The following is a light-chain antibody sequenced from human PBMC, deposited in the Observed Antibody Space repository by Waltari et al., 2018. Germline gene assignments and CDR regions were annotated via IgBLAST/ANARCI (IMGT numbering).Light chain of an antibody. Sequence: QPALTQPASVSGSPGQSISISCTGTSNDIGNSNHVCWYQQHPGKVPKLIIYEVPKRPSGISDRFSGSKSGNTASLTISGLQAEDEADYYCLSYASSITFVFGGGTKLSVL. CDR1: SNDIGNSNH. CDR2: EVP. J-gene: IGLJ2*01. V-gene: IGLV2-23*02. CDR3: LSYASSITFV.